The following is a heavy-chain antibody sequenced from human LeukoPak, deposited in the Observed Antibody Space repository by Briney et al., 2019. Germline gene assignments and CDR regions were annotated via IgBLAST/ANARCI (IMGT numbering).Heavy chain of an antibody. CDR2: MNPNSGNT. CDR3: ARGPENTYYYDSSGSYYFDY. CDR1: GYTFTSYD. Sequence: ASVKVSCKASGYTFTSYDINWVRQVTGQGLEWMGWMNPNSGNTGYAQKFQGRVTMTRNTSISTAYMELSSLRSEDTAVYYCARGPENTYYYDSSGSYYFDYWGQGTLVTVSS. J-gene: IGHJ4*02. V-gene: IGHV1-8*01. D-gene: IGHD3-22*01.